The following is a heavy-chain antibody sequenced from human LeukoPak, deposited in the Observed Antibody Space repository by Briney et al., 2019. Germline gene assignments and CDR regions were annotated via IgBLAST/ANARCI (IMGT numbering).Heavy chain of an antibody. V-gene: IGHV4-4*07. D-gene: IGHD3-9*01. Sequence: KPSETLSLTCTVSGGSISSYYWSWIRQPAGKGLEWIGRIYTSGSTNYNPSLKSRVTMSVDTSKNQFSLKLSSVTAADTAVYYCARSQYYDILTGYLNYYYGMDVWGQGTTVTVSS. CDR1: GGSISSYY. CDR2: IYTSGST. CDR3: ARSQYYDILTGYLNYYYGMDV. J-gene: IGHJ6*02.